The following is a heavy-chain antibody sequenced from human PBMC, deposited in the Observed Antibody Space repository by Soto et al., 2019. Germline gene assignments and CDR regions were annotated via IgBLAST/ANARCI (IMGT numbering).Heavy chain of an antibody. CDR2: IIPYYNTL. Sequence: QAQVVQSGAEVRKPGSSVKLSCKASEGTFNSYAIAWVRQAPGQGLEWMGGIIPYYNTLNYAQKFQDRVTIPADDSTNTVYMELSSLRSDVTAGYFCASGASRWYPYFFASWAQGTLVTVSS. CDR1: EGTFNSYA. D-gene: IGHD6-13*01. J-gene: IGHJ4*02. CDR3: ASGASRWYPYFFAS. V-gene: IGHV1-69*01.